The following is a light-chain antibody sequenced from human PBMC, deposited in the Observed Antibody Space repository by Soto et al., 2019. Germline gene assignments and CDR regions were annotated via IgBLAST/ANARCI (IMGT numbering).Light chain of an antibody. Sequence: EIVLTQSPATLSLSPGERATLSCRASPSVSSYLAWYQQKPGQAPRLLIYDASNRATGIPARFSGSGSGTDFTLTISSLEPEDCAVYYCQQRSNWPPLTFGGGTKVEIK. J-gene: IGKJ4*02. V-gene: IGKV3-11*01. CDR2: DAS. CDR3: QQRSNWPPLT. CDR1: PSVSSY.